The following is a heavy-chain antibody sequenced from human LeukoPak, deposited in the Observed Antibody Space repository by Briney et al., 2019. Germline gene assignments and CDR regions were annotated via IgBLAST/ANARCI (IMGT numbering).Heavy chain of an antibody. CDR2: IRSKANSYAT. D-gene: IGHD6-13*01. V-gene: IGHV3-73*01. Sequence: GGSLRLSCAASGFTFSGSAMHWVRQASGKGLEWVGRIRSKANSYATAYAASVKGRFTISRDDSKNTAYLQMNSLKTEDTAVYYSTRKGIAAAGTFLMTYYYGMDVWGQGTTVTVSS. CDR1: GFTFSGSA. J-gene: IGHJ6*02. CDR3: TRKGIAAAGTFLMTYYYGMDV.